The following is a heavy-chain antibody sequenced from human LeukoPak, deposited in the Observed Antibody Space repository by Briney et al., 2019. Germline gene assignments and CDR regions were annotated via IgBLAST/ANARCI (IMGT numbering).Heavy chain of an antibody. V-gene: IGHV3-7*01. CDR1: AFIFSGHW. Sequence: PPGGSLRLSCEGSAFIFSGHWMNWVRQAPGKGLEWVANIKQDGSEKYYVDSVKGRFTISRDNAKNSLYLQMNSLRAEDTAVYYCARDVIGIAVAGLDVWGQGTTVTVSS. CDR2: IKQDGSEK. CDR3: ARDVIGIAVAGLDV. D-gene: IGHD6-19*01. J-gene: IGHJ6*02.